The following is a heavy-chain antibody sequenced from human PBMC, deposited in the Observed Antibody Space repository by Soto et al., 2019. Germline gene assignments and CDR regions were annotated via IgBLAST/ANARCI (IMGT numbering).Heavy chain of an antibody. CDR2: IYWDDDK. Sequence: QITLKESGPTLVKPTQTLTLTCTFSGFSLNTTGMGVGWIRQPPGKAPAWFAPIYWDDDKPYSPSLKNRLTTTTDASKNQVVLTMPNMAPVDTATYYCAHTYSAILDFDYWGQGILVTVSS. V-gene: IGHV2-5*02. D-gene: IGHD5-12*01. CDR3: AHTYSAILDFDY. J-gene: IGHJ4*02. CDR1: GFSLNTTGMG.